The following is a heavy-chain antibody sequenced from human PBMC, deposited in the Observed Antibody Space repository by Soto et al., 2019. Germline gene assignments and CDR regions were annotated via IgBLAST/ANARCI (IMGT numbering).Heavy chain of an antibody. J-gene: IGHJ4*02. V-gene: IGHV3-23*01. CDR2: ISGSGGST. D-gene: IGHD3-3*01. Sequence: PGGSLRLSCVATGFTFSSYGMSWVRQAPGRGLEWVSAISGSGGSTYYADSVKRRFTVSRDNSKNTFYLQMNNLRAEDTALYYCAKAHYDFWSGYPYYFDYWGQGSLGTVSS. CDR3: AKAHYDFWSGYPYYFDY. CDR1: GFTFSSYG.